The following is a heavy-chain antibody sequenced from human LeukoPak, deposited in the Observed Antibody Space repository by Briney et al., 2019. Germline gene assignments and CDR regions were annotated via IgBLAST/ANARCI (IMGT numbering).Heavy chain of an antibody. J-gene: IGHJ4*02. D-gene: IGHD4/OR15-4a*01. CDR3: ARRPGEYGGNDFDY. V-gene: IGHV3-48*02. Sequence: GGSLRLSCAASGFTFSSYSMNWVRQAPGKGLEYISYISSGSSTIYYADSVKGRFTISRDNAKNSLYLQMNSLRDEDTAVYYCARRPGEYGGNDFDYWGQGTLVTVSS. CDR1: GFTFSSYS. CDR2: ISSGSSTI.